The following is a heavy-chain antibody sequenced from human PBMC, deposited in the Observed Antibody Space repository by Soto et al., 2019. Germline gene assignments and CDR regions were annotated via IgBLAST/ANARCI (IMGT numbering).Heavy chain of an antibody. CDR2: IMPIFRTP. J-gene: IGHJ6*02. Sequence: QVQLEQSGAEVKQPGSSVRVSCKASGGTFSNSAISWVRQAPGQGLEWMGGIMPIFRTPDYAQKFQCRVTIIADKSTSTAFMELNGLRSGVTAVYYCSRDKERLQLSGNSYYILDVWGQGATVTVSS. CDR3: SRDKERLQLSGNSYYILDV. D-gene: IGHD6-25*01. CDR1: GGTFSNSA. V-gene: IGHV1-69*14.